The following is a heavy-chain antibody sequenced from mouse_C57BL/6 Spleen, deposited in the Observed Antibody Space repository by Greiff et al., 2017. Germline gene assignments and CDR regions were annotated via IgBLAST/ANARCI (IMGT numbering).Heavy chain of an antibody. CDR1: GFPFSDYY. D-gene: IGHD2-4*01. Sequence: EVKLVESEGGLVQPGSSMKFPCTASGFPFSDYYLAWFRQVPEKGLEWVAHINFDGSSTYSLASLKSRFLISRDNAKNMLYLQMSSLKSEDTATYYCARKYDYDDGYCDVWGTGTTVTVSS. J-gene: IGHJ1*03. CDR2: INFDGSST. CDR3: ARKYDYDDGYCDV. V-gene: IGHV5-16*01.